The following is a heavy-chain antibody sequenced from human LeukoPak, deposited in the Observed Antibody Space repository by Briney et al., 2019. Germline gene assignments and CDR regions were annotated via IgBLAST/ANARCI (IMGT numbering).Heavy chain of an antibody. D-gene: IGHD1-26*01. CDR1: GGSISSGSYY. Sequence: SETLSLTCTVSGGSISSGSYYWGWIRQPPGKGLEWIGSIYHSGSTYYNPSLKSRVTISVDTSKNQFSLKLSSVTAADTAVYYCARDFKIVGATGGWFDPWGQGTLVTVSS. CDR3: ARDFKIVGATGGWFDP. J-gene: IGHJ5*02. V-gene: IGHV4-39*07. CDR2: IYHSGST.